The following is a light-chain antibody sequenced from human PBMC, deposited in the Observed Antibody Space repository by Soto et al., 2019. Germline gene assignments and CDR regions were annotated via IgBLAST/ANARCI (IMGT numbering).Light chain of an antibody. CDR2: GAS. CDR1: QRVTSTY. V-gene: IGKV3-20*01. Sequence: IVLTQSPGPLSLSPGQRVTLSCRASQRVTSTYLAWHQQKPGQAPRLLMYGASTRATGIPDRFSGSVSGTDFTLTISRLEPEDFAVYYCQQYESSPRTFGQGTKLEIK. J-gene: IGKJ2*01. CDR3: QQYESSPRT.